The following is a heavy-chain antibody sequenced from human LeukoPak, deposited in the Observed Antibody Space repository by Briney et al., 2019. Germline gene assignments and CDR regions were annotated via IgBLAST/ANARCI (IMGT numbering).Heavy chain of an antibody. Sequence: ASVKVSCKASGYTFTSYDINWVRQATGQGLEWMGWMNPNSGNTGYAQKFQGRVTMTRNTSISTAYMELSSLRSEDTAVCYCARAYYYGSGSYYNGFLFFDYWGQGTLVTVSS. D-gene: IGHD3-10*01. J-gene: IGHJ4*02. CDR3: ARAYYYGSGSYYNGFLFFDY. CDR2: MNPNSGNT. CDR1: GYTFTSYD. V-gene: IGHV1-8*01.